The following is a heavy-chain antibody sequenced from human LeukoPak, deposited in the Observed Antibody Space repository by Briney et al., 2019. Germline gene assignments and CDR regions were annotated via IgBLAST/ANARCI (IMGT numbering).Heavy chain of an antibody. CDR2: IYPGDSDT. J-gene: IGHJ5*02. CDR3: ARFSGSSFDKNWFDP. CDR1: GYRFTSYW. V-gene: IGHV5-51*01. D-gene: IGHD3-10*01. Sequence: GESLKISCVGSGYRFTSYWIGWVRQMPGKGLEYMGIIYPGDSDTRYSPSFQGQVTISADKSISTAYLQWSSLQASDTAMYYCARFSGSSFDKNWFDPWGQGTLVTVSS.